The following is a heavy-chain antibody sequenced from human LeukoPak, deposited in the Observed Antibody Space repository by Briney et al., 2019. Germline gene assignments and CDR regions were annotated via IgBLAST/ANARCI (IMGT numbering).Heavy chain of an antibody. CDR2: ISYDGSNK. Sequence: GGSLRLSCAASGFAFSSYWMNWARQAPGKGLEWVAVISYDGSNKYYADSVKGRFTISRDNSKNTLYLQMNSLRAEDTAVYYCARGGPLDCGGDCPTYFDYWGQGTLVTVSS. D-gene: IGHD2-21*02. V-gene: IGHV3-30*03. CDR1: GFAFSSYW. J-gene: IGHJ4*02. CDR3: ARGGPLDCGGDCPTYFDY.